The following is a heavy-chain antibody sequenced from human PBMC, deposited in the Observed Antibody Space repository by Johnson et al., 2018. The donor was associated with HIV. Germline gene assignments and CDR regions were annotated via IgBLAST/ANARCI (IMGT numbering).Heavy chain of an antibody. V-gene: IGHV3-72*01. CDR3: ARGDCSSTSCPRNAFDI. J-gene: IGHJ3*02. D-gene: IGHD2-2*01. CDR1: VFTFSDHY. Sequence: VQLVESGGGLVQPGGTLRLSCAASVFTFSDHYMDWVRQAPGKGREWVGRPTNKANSYTTEYAAAVNGRFTISRDDSKNSRYLQMNRLQTEDTAVYYCARGDCSSTSCPRNAFDIWGQGTMVTVSS. CDR2: PTNKANSYTT.